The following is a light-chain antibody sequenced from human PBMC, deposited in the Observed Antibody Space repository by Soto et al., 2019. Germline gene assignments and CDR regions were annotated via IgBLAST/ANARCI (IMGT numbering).Light chain of an antibody. CDR1: QSVSTN. J-gene: IGKJ4*01. Sequence: EIVLTQSPATLSLSPGERATLSCRASQSVSTNLAWYQQTPGQAPRLLIHDASKKATGVPARFSGSGSGTDFTLTISSLEPEDVAVYYCQRALTFGGGTKVEIK. CDR3: QRALT. V-gene: IGKV3-11*01. CDR2: DAS.